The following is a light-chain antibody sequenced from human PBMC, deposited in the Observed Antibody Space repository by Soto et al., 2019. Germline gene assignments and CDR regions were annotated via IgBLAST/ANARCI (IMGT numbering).Light chain of an antibody. CDR3: QSYYSSFHVV. CDR1: SSNIGAGYD. J-gene: IGLJ2*01. CDR2: GNS. Sequence: QSVLTQPPSVSGAPGQRVTISCTGSSSNIGAGYDVHWYQQLPGTAPKLLIYGNSNRPSGVPDRFSGSKSGTSASLAITGLQAEDEADYYCQSYYSSFHVVFGGGTKVTVL. V-gene: IGLV1-40*01.